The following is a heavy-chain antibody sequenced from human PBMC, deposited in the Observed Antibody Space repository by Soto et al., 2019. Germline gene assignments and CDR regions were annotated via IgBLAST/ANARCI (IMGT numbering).Heavy chain of an antibody. CDR1: AGSTRPSSYF. J-gene: IGHJ6*02. Sequence: TVSAGSTRPSSYFVCCLLQPPGKGLEWIGSIYYSGSTYYNPSLKSRVTISVDTSKNQFSLKLSSVTAADTAVYYCARRAIGSSWYYYYYGMDVWGQGTTVT. CDR3: ARRAIGSSWYYYYYGMDV. CDR2: IYYSGST. V-gene: IGHV4-39*01. D-gene: IGHD6-13*01.